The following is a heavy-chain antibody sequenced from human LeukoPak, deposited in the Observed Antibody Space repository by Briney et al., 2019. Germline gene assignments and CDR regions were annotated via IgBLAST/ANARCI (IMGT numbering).Heavy chain of an antibody. J-gene: IGHJ4*02. CDR2: INHSGST. Sequence: PGGSLRLSCAASGFTFSSYAMSWIRQPPGKGLEWIGEINHSGSTNYNPSLKSRVTISVDTSKNQFSLKLSSVTAADTAVYYCARGWGSDTVTKTPHDYWGQGTLVTVSS. D-gene: IGHD4-17*01. CDR1: GFTFSSYA. V-gene: IGHV4-34*01. CDR3: ARGWGSDTVTKTPHDY.